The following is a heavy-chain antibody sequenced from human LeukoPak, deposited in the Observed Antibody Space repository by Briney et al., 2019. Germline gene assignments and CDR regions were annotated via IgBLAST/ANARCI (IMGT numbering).Heavy chain of an antibody. J-gene: IGHJ4*02. CDR2: ISTRSSK. CDR3: ARGGGDVPIDY. CDR1: GFTFTTYT. Sequence: GGSLRLSCAASGFTFTTYTMNWVRQAPGKGLEWVSSISTRSSKDYADSVRGRFTTSRDNARTSLFLQMNSLRVEDTALYYCARGGGDVPIDYWGQGTLVTVSS. D-gene: IGHD2-21*02. V-gene: IGHV3-69-1*01.